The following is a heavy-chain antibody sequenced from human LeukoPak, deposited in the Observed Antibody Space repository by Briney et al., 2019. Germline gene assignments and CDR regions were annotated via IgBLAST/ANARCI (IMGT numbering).Heavy chain of an antibody. Sequence: PGGSLRLSCATSGFTFSSHWMSWVRQAPGKGLEWVANIKEDGSEKYYVDSVKGRFTISRDNAKNSLYLQMNSLRAEDTAVYYCARDRDSANYYSSGSYSDAFDIWGQGTMVTVSS. D-gene: IGHD3-10*01. CDR2: IKEDGSEK. CDR3: ARDRDSANYYSSGSYSDAFDI. J-gene: IGHJ3*02. V-gene: IGHV3-7*01. CDR1: GFTFSSHW.